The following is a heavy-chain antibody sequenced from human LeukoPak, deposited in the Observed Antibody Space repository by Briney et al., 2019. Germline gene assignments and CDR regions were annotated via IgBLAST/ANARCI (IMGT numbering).Heavy chain of an antibody. V-gene: IGHV1-2*02. Sequence: ASVKVSCKASGGTFSSYAISWVRQAPGQGLEWMGWINPNSGGTNYAQKFQGRVTMTRDTSISTAYMELSRLRSDDTAVYYCARVGEGDSSGYAIDYWGQGTLVTVSS. CDR2: INPNSGGT. CDR3: ARVGEGDSSGYAIDY. D-gene: IGHD3-22*01. J-gene: IGHJ4*02. CDR1: GGTFSSYA.